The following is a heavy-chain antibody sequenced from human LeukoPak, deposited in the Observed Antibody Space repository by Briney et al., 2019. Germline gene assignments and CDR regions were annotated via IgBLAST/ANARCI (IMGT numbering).Heavy chain of an antibody. V-gene: IGHV4-59*12. CDR2: IYYSGST. CDR3: ARDRHGADI. D-gene: IGHD3-16*01. J-gene: IGHJ3*02. Sequence: SETLSLTCTVSGGSISSYYWSWIRQPPGKGLEWIGYIYYSGSTNYNPSLKSRVTISVDTSKNRFSLKLSSVTAADTAVYYCARDRHGADIWGQGTMVTVSS. CDR1: GGSISSYY.